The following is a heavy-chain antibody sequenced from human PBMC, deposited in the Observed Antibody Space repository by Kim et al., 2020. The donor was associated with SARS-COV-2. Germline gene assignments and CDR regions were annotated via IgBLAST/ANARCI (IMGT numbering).Heavy chain of an antibody. CDR1: GYTFSDHH. D-gene: IGHD3-10*01. CDR2: LNPKTGDT. Sequence: ASVKVSCKTSGYTFSDHHVHWVRQAPGQGLEWMGWLNPKTGDTDYEQKFQGRVTMTRDTSITSAYMELRSLTSDDTAVYFCARDLGSGSSYPNHPFDVWGQGTTVIVS. CDR3: ARDLGSGSSYPNHPFDV. J-gene: IGHJ3*01. V-gene: IGHV1-2*02.